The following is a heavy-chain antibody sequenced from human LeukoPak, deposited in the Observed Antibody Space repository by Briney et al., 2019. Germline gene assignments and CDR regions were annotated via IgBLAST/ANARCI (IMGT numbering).Heavy chain of an antibody. J-gene: IGHJ3*02. Sequence: SETLSLTCTVSGGSISSYYWSWIRQPPGKGLEWIGYIYYSGSTNYNPSLKSRVTISVDTSKNQFSLKLSSVTAADTAVYYCASSPPSSSYAFDIWGQGTMVTVSS. V-gene: IGHV4-59*01. CDR2: IYYSGST. CDR1: GGSISSYY. D-gene: IGHD6-13*01. CDR3: ASSPPSSSYAFDI.